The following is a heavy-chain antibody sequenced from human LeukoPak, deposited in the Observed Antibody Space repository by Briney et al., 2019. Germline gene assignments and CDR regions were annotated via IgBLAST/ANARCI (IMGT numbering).Heavy chain of an antibody. CDR2: IYRSGSA. CDR1: GGSISSGGYS. Sequence: SETLSLTCAVSGGSISSGGYSWSWIRQPPGKGLEWIGYIYRSGSAYYNPSLKIRVTISVDRSKNQFSLKLGSVTAADTAVYYCAREDGSGSYYTSGAFDIWGQGTMVTVSS. J-gene: IGHJ3*02. D-gene: IGHD3-10*01. V-gene: IGHV4-30-2*01. CDR3: AREDGSGSYYTSGAFDI.